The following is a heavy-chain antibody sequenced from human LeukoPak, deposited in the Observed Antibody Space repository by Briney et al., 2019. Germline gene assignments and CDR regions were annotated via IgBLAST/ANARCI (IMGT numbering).Heavy chain of an antibody. CDR3: ARRGAARRYDGMDV. D-gene: IGHD6-6*01. CDR2: IYYGVST. CDR1: GGSISSYY. J-gene: IGHJ6*02. V-gene: IGHV4-59*08. Sequence: PSETLSLTCTVSGGSISSYYWSWIRQPPGKGLEWIGYIYYGVSTNYNPSLKSRVTISLDTSKNQFSLKLSSMTDADTAVYYCARRGAARRYDGMDVWGQGTTVTVSS.